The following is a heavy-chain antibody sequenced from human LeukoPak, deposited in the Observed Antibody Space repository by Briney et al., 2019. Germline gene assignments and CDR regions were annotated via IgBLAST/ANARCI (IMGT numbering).Heavy chain of an antibody. CDR1: GYSISSGYY. Sequence: PSETLSLTCTVSGYSISSGYYWGWIRQPPGKGLEWIGSIYHRGSTYYNPSLKSRVTISVDTSKNQFSLKLSSVTAADTAVYFCARESVWRRAYYYDSSGYYLDYWGQGTLVTVSS. D-gene: IGHD3-22*01. V-gene: IGHV4-38-2*02. CDR3: ARESVWRRAYYYDSSGYYLDY. J-gene: IGHJ4*02. CDR2: IYHRGST.